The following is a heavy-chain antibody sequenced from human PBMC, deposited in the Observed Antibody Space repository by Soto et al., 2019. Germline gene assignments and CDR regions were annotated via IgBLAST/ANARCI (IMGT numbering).Heavy chain of an antibody. V-gene: IGHV3-33*01. J-gene: IGHJ3*01. D-gene: IGHD2-15*01. CDR1: GFTFSNYG. CDR2: IWYDGSNT. CDR3: VRVFYCSDASCRPWDAFDV. Sequence: QVQLVESGGGVVQPGRSLRLSCAASGFTFSNYGMHWVRQAPGKGLEWVALIWYDGSNTYYADSVKGRFTISRDNSKNTLSLQMNSLRAEDTAVYYCVRVFYCSDASCRPWDAFDVWGQGTMVTVSS.